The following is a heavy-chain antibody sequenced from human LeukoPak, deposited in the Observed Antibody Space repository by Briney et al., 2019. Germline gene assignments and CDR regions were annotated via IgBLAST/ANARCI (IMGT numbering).Heavy chain of an antibody. CDR2: MYYSGST. D-gene: IGHD2-2*03. J-gene: IGHJ2*01. CDR3: ARASAQLDIVVVPAAIDL. Sequence: PSETLSLTCAVYGGSFSSYYWSWIRQPPGKGLEWIGYMYYSGSTNYNPSLKSRVTISVDTSKNQFSLKLSSVTAADTAVYYCARASAQLDIVVVPAAIDLWGRGTLVTVSS. V-gene: IGHV4-59*01. CDR1: GGSFSSYY.